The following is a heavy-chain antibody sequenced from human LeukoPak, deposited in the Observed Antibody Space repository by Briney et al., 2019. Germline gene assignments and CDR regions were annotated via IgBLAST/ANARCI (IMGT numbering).Heavy chain of an antibody. D-gene: IGHD3-22*01. CDR2: IRSKANSYAT. J-gene: IGHJ4*02. Sequence: GGSLRLSCAASGFTFSGSAMHWVRQASGKGLEWVGRIRSKANSYATAYAASVKGRFTISRDDSKNTAYLQMNSLKTEDTAVYYCTTEGDYYDSSGVPFDYWGQGTLVTVSS. CDR3: TTEGDYYDSSGVPFDY. V-gene: IGHV3-73*01. CDR1: GFTFSGSA.